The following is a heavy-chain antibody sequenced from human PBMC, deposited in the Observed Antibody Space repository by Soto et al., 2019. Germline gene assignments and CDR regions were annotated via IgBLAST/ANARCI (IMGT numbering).Heavy chain of an antibody. J-gene: IGHJ4*02. CDR2: IFYSGST. D-gene: IGHD3-10*01. Sequence: SETLSLTCTVSGGSISSGGYYWSWIRHHPGKGLEWIGYIFYSGSTFYSPSLKSRVTISVDTARNQFSLNLRSVTAADTAVYYCAREVVVRGVIGYWGQGTLVTVSS. CDR3: AREVVVRGVIGY. CDR1: GGSISSGGYY. V-gene: IGHV4-31*03.